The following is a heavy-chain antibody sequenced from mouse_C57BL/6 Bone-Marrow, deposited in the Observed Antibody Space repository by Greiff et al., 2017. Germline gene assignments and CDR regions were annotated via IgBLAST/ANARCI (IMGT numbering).Heavy chain of an antibody. D-gene: IGHD2-5*01. V-gene: IGHV2-5*01. CDR2: IWRGGST. J-gene: IGHJ4*01. CDR3: AKSYYSIYYYAMDY. Sequence: QVQLKESGPGLVQPSQSLSITCTVSGFSLTSYGVNWVRQSPGKGLEWLGVIWRGGSTDYNAAFMSRLRITKDNSKSQVFFTMNSLQADDTAIYDCAKSYYSIYYYAMDYWGQGTSVTVSS. CDR1: GFSLTSYG.